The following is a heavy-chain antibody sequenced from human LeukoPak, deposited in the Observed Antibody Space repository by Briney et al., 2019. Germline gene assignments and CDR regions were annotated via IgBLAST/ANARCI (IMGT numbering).Heavy chain of an antibody. V-gene: IGHV4-61*01. J-gene: IGHJ4*02. D-gene: IGHD1-26*01. CDR3: ARDTVGAHSGLDY. Sequence: PSETLSLTCTVSGGSVSSGSYYWSWIRQPPGKGLEWIGYIYYSGSTNYNPSLKSRVTISVDTSKNQFSLKLSSVTAADTAVYYCARDTVGAHSGLDYWGQGTLVTVSS. CDR2: IYYSGST. CDR1: GGSVSSGSYY.